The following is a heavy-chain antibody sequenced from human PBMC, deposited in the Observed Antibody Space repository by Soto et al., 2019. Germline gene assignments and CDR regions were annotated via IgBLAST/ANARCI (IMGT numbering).Heavy chain of an antibody. CDR3: ASGMGELLIFDY. CDR2: IYYSGST. Sequence: SETLSLTCTVSGGSISSGGYYWSWIRQHPGKGLEWIGYIYYSGSTYYNPSLKSRVTISVDTSKNQFSLKLSSVTAADTAVYYCASGMGELLIFDYWGQGTLVTVSS. V-gene: IGHV4-31*03. CDR1: GGSISSGGYY. D-gene: IGHD3-10*01. J-gene: IGHJ4*02.